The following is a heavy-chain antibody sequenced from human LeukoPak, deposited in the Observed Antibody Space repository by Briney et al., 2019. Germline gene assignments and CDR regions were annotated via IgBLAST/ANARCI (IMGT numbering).Heavy chain of an antibody. J-gene: IGHJ4*02. CDR2: ISGSGGST. CDR3: AKEIGGYCSSTSCYPFDY. V-gene: IGHV3-23*01. D-gene: IGHD2-2*01. Sequence: GGSLRLSCAASGFTFSNYAMSWVRQAPGKGLEWVSAISGSGGSTYYADSVKGRFTISRDNSKNTLYLQMNSLRAEDTAVYYCAKEIGGYCSSTSCYPFDYWGQGTLVTVSS. CDR1: GFTFSNYA.